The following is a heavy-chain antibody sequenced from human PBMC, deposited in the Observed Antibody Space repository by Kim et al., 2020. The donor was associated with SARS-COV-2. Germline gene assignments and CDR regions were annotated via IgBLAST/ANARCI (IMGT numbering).Heavy chain of an antibody. Sequence: SYAQKFQGGVTMTRDTSTSTVYMELSSLRSEDTAVYYCARVYSSSDGMDVWGQGTTVTVSS. CDR3: ARVYSSSDGMDV. J-gene: IGHJ6*02. V-gene: IGHV1-46*01. D-gene: IGHD6-13*01.